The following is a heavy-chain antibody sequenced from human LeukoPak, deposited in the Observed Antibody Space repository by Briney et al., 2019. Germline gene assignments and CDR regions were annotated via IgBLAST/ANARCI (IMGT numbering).Heavy chain of an antibody. CDR3: ARDRLRYFDWLRAPFDY. Sequence: QPGGSLRLSCAASGFTFSSYWMSWVRQAPGKGLEWVANIKQDGSEKYYVDSVKGRFTISRDNAKNSLYLQMNSLRAEDTAVYYCARDRLRYFDWLRAPFDYWGQGTLVTVSS. D-gene: IGHD3-9*01. CDR1: GFTFSSYW. V-gene: IGHV3-7*01. J-gene: IGHJ4*02. CDR2: IKQDGSEK.